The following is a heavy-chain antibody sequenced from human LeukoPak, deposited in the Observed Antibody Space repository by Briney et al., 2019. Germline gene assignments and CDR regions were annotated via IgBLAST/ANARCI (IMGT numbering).Heavy chain of an antibody. CDR3: ARGSGTYYPLYFDY. Sequence: GGSLRLSCAASGFTFSSYSMHWVRQAPGKGLEYVSAISSNGGSTYYANSVKGRFTISRDNSKNTLYLQMGSLRAEDMAVYYCARGSGTYYPLYFDYWGQGTLVTVPS. CDR2: ISSNGGST. CDR1: GFTFSSYS. D-gene: IGHD1-26*01. V-gene: IGHV3-64*01. J-gene: IGHJ4*02.